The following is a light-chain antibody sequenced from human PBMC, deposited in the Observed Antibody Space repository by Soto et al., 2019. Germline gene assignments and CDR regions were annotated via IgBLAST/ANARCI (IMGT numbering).Light chain of an antibody. CDR3: SSYTSSSTRV. J-gene: IGLJ3*02. CDR2: DVS. Sequence: QSALTQPASMSGSPGQSIAISCTGTSSDVGGYNYVSWYQQHPGKAPKLMIYDVSNRPSGVSNRFSGSKSDNTASLTISGLQAEDEADYYCSSYTSSSTRVFGGGTQLTVL. CDR1: SSDVGGYNY. V-gene: IGLV2-14*01.